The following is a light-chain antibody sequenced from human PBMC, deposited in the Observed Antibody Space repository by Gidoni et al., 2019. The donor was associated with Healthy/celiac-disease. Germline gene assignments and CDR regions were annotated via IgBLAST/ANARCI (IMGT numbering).Light chain of an antibody. CDR3: QQYGSSPRT. CDR1: QSVSSSY. CDR2: GAS. J-gene: IGKJ1*01. Sequence: EIVLTQSPGTLSLSPGERATLSCRASQSVSSSYLAGYQQKPGQAPRLLIYGASSRATGIPDRFSGSGSGTDFTLTISILEPEDFAVYYCQQYGSSPRTFGQGTKVEIK. V-gene: IGKV3-20*01.